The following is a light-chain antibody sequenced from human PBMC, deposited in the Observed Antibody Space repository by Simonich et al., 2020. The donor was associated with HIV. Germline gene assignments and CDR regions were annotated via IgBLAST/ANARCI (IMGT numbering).Light chain of an antibody. CDR1: RTILYSSNNKNY. V-gene: IGKV4-1*01. CDR2: WAS. Sequence: DIVMTQSPDSLAVSLGERATINCKSSRTILYSSNNKNYLAWYQQKPGQPPKLLIYWASTRESGVPDRFSGSGSGTDLTLTIRSLQAEDVAVYYCQQYYSTPLTFGGGTKVEIK. CDR3: QQYYSTPLT. J-gene: IGKJ4*01.